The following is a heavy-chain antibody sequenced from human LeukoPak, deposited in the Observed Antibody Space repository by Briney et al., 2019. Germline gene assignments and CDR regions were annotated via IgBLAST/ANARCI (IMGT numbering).Heavy chain of an antibody. D-gene: IGHD1-26*01. CDR1: RFTFSSYD. CDR2: ISGSGGST. J-gene: IGHJ4*02. CDR3: AKLTLVGSYNFDY. V-gene: IGHV3-23*01. Sequence: GRSLRLSCAACRFTFSSYDISWVSQAPGKGLDWVSAISGSGGSTYYADSVKGRFTISRDNSKNTLYLQMNSLRAEDTAVYYCAKLTLVGSYNFDYWGQGTLVTVSS.